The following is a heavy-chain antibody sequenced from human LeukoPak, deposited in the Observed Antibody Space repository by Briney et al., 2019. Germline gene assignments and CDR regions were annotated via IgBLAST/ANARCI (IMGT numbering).Heavy chain of an antibody. CDR3: AKEGIYYYYYMDV. J-gene: IGHJ6*03. V-gene: IGHV3-23*01. CDR2: ISGSGGST. Sequence: GGTLRLSCAASGFTFSSYGMSWVRQAPGKGLEWVSAISGSGGSTYYADSVKGRFTISRDNSKNTLYLQMNSLRAEDTAVYYCAKEGIYYYYYMDVWGKGTTVTVSS. D-gene: IGHD6-13*01. CDR1: GFTFSSYG.